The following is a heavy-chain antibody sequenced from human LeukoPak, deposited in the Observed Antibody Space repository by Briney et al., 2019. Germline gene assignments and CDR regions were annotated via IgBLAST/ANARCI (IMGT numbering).Heavy chain of an antibody. V-gene: IGHV3-21*01. D-gene: IGHD6-13*01. Sequence: PGGPLRLSCAASGFTFSSYSMNWVRQAPGKGLEWVSSISSSSSYIYYADSVKGRFTISRDNAKNSLYLQMNSLRAEDTAVYYCARDGGQYSSSWKENWFDPWGQGTLVTVSS. CDR3: ARDGGQYSSSWKENWFDP. CDR1: GFTFSSYS. CDR2: ISSSSSYI. J-gene: IGHJ5*02.